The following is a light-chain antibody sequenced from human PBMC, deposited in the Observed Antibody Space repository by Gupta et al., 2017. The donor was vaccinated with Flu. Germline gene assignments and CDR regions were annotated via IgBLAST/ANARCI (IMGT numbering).Light chain of an antibody. V-gene: IGLV2-14*03. CDR3: SSDTSTSTLV. CDR1: SSDVGRYNY. CDR2: DVN. J-gene: IGLJ2*01. Sequence: QSALNQPASVSGSPGQSITISCTGTSSDVGRYNYVCLYQQHPAKAPRVMIYDVNNRPSGVSDRSSGSKSGNTASLTISGLQTEDEAYYYCSSDTSTSTLVFGGGTKLTVL.